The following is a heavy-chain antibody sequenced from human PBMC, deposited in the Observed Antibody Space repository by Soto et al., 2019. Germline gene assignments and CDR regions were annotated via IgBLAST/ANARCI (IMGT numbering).Heavy chain of an antibody. CDR1: GFTFSSYS. CDR3: AREGVQHGSGPYYYYGMDV. D-gene: IGHD3-10*01. CDR2: ISSSSSYI. Sequence: EVQLVESGGGLVKPGGSLRLSCAASGFTFSSYSMNWVRQAPGKGLEWVSSISSSSSYIYYADSVKGRFTISRDNAKNSLCLQMNSLRAEDTAVYYCAREGVQHGSGPYYYYGMDVWGQGTTVTVSS. J-gene: IGHJ6*02. V-gene: IGHV3-21*01.